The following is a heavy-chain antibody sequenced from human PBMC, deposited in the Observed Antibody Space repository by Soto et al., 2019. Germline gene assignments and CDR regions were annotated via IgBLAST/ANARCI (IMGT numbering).Heavy chain of an antibody. V-gene: IGHV4-39*01. CDR1: GGSISSSSYY. Sequence: QLQLQESGPGLVKPSETLSLTCTVSGGSISSSSYYWGWIRQPPGKGLEWIGSIYYSGSTYYNPSLKSRVTIPVDTSKNQFALKLSSVTAADTAVDYCARHWGSGSKSGVGFDPWGQGTLVTVSS. CDR3: ARHWGSGSKSGVGFDP. CDR2: IYYSGST. D-gene: IGHD3-10*01. J-gene: IGHJ5*02.